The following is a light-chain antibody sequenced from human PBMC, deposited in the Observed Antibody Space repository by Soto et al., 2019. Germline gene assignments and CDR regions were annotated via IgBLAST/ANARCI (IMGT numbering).Light chain of an antibody. CDR1: SSDVGSYNL. J-gene: IGLJ1*01. Sequence: SAVTQPASVSGSPGQSITISCTGTSSDVGSYNLVSWYQHHPGKAPKLMIYEVSKRPSGVSNRFSGSKSGNTASLTISGLQAEDEADYYCCSYAGSSTFPYVFGTGTKVT. V-gene: IGLV2-23*02. CDR3: CSYAGSSTFPYV. CDR2: EVS.